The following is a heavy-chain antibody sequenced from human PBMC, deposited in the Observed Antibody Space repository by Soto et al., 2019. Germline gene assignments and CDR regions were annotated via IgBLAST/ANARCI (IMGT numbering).Heavy chain of an antibody. CDR3: ARGKYCVTTTCYSHFDC. V-gene: IGHV1-69*02. CDR1: GGAFSSYT. J-gene: IGHJ4*02. CDR2: IIPNLGMA. D-gene: IGHD3-22*01. Sequence: GASVKVSCKASGGAFSSYTFSWVRQAPGQGLEWMGRIIPNLGMANYAQQFQGRVTITADKSTSTAYMELSSLRSEDTAVYYCARGKYCVTTTCYSHFDCWGQGALVTVS.